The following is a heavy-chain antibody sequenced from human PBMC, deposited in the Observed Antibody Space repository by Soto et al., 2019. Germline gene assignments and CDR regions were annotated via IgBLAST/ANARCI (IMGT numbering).Heavy chain of an antibody. D-gene: IGHD3-22*01. CDR3: ASALSLYDSSGETGIGAFDI. Sequence: SVKVSCKASGGTFSSYAISWFRQAPGQGLEWMGGIIPIFGTANYAQKFQGRVTITADEYTSTAYMELSSLRSEDTAVYYCASALSLYDSSGETGIGAFDIWGQGTMVTVSS. J-gene: IGHJ3*02. V-gene: IGHV1-69*13. CDR2: IIPIFGTA. CDR1: GGTFSSYA.